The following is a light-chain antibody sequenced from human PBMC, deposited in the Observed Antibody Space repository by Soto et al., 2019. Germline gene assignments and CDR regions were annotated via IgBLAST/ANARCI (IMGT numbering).Light chain of an antibody. V-gene: IGKV3-20*01. Sequence: EIVLTQSPGTLSLSPGERATLSCRASQSVSSSYLAWYQQKPGQAPRLLIYGASSRATRLPDRFSGSGSGTDFPLTISRLEPEDFAVYYCQQYGSSPYTFGQGTKLEIK. J-gene: IGKJ2*01. CDR3: QQYGSSPYT. CDR2: GAS. CDR1: QSVSSSY.